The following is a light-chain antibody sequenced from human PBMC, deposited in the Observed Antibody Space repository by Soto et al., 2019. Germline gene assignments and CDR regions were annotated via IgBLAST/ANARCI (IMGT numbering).Light chain of an antibody. CDR1: QGIGNY. CDR2: VAS. J-gene: IGKJ3*01. Sequence: DIQMTQSPSSLSASVGDRVTITCRASQGIGNYLAWYQQTPGKVPKLLIYVASTLQSGVPSRFSGSGSGTDFTLTISSLQPEDVATYYGQKYNSAPFTFGPGTKVDIK. V-gene: IGKV1-27*01. CDR3: QKYNSAPFT.